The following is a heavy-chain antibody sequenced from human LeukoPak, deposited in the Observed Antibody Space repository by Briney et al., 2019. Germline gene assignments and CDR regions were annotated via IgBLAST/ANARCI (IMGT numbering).Heavy chain of an antibody. CDR2: ISGSGGST. V-gene: IGHV3-23*01. CDR1: GYSISSGYY. J-gene: IGHJ4*02. CDR3: AKSGYNRFDY. D-gene: IGHD5-24*01. Sequence: ETLSLTCTVSGYSISSGYYWGWIRPPPGKGLEWVSAISGSGGSTYYADSVKGRFTISRDNSKNTLYLQMNSLRAEDTAVYYCAKSGYNRFDYWGQGTLVTVSS.